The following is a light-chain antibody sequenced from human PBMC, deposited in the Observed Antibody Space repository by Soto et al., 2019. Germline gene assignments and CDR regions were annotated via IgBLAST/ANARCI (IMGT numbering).Light chain of an antibody. CDR1: QSVSSSY. CDR3: QQYCRSSRIT. V-gene: IGKV3-20*01. Sequence: DIVLTQSPGTLSLSPGERATLSCRASQSVSSSYLAWYQKKPGQAPRLLIYGASSRATGIPDRFSGSGSGTDFTLNISRLEPEDFAVYYCQQYCRSSRITFGGGTKVEIK. J-gene: IGKJ4*01. CDR2: GAS.